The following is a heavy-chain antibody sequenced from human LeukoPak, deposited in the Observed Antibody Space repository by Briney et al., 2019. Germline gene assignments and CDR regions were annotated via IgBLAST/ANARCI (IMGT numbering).Heavy chain of an antibody. CDR3: VRDLVATIDHYYYGMDV. V-gene: IGHV4-61*01. CDR2: IYNSVRT. D-gene: IGHD5-12*01. J-gene: IGHJ6*02. Sequence: PSETLSLSCIVSGGSVSSGSYYWSWIRQPPGKGLEWIGYIYNSVRTNYNPSLKSRVTISVDTSKIQLSLELSSVTAADTAVYFCVRDLVATIDHYYYGMDVWGQGTTVTVSS. CDR1: GGSVSSGSYY.